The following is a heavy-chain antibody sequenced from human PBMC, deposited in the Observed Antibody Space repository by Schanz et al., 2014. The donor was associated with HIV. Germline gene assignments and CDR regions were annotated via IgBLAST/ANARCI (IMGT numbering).Heavy chain of an antibody. CDR2: MSYDGIRK. Sequence: QEQLVESGGGVVQPGRSLRLSCAASGFTFDNYGMHWVRQAPGKGLEWVTVMSYDGIRKNYADSVKGRFTISRDNSKNTLNLQVKSLRAEDTAVYYCAKDANYYDTKYRGKGNYYHYYGMDVWGQGTTVTVSS. CDR1: GFTFDNYG. J-gene: IGHJ6*02. CDR3: AKDANYYDTKYRGKGNYYHYYGMDV. V-gene: IGHV3-30*18. D-gene: IGHD3-22*01.